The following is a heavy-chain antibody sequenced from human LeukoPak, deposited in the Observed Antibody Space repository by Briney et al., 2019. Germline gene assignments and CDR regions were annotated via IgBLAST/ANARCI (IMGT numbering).Heavy chain of an antibody. CDR2: IYSNNST. CDR3: ARDRGKDYFGD. V-gene: IGHV3-53*01. CDR1: GFIVSSHY. J-gene: IGHJ4*02. Sequence: PGGSLRLSCAASGFIVSSHYMTWVRQAPGKGLEWVSVIYSNNSTFYADSVKGRFTISRDNSKDTLYLQMNSLRAEDTALYYCARDRGKDYFGDWGQGTQVTVSS. D-gene: IGHD4-23*01.